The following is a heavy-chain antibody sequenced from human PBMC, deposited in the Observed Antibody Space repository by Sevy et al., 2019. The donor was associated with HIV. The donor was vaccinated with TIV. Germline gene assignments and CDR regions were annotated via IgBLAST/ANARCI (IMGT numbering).Heavy chain of an antibody. CDR2: ISHDGSNK. CDR1: GFTFSSFG. V-gene: IGHV3-30*18. J-gene: IGHJ4*02. Sequence: GGSLRLSCAASGFTFSSFGMHWVRQAPGKGLEWVAIISHDGSNKIYADSVKGRFTISRDNSKNTLYLQIDSLRADDTAVYYCAKQGGYCSHAVCDRAFDYWGQGTLVSDSS. CDR3: AKQGGYCSHAVCDRAFDY. D-gene: IGHD2-8*01.